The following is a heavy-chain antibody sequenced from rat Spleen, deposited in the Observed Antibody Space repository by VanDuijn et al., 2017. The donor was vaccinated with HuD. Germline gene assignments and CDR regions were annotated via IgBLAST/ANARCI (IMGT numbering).Heavy chain of an antibody. CDR1: GFTFSDYY. V-gene: IGHV5-17*01. J-gene: IGHJ2*01. CDR3: TRQSIIRVPLFDY. CDR2: IIYDGSSS. D-gene: IGHD4-3*01. Sequence: EVQLVESDGGLVQPGRSLKLSCVASGFTFSDYYMAWVRQAPTKGLEWVATIIYDGSSSYYRDSVKGRFTISRDNAKSTLYLQMDSLRSEDTATYYCTRQSIIRVPLFDYWGQGVMVTVSS.